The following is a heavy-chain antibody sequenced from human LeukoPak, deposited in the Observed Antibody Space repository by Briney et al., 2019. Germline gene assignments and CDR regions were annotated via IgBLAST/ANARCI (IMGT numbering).Heavy chain of an antibody. Sequence: GSSVKVSCKASGGTFSSYAITWVRQAPGQGLEWMGGIIPIFGTANYAQKFQGRFTITTDESTSTAYMELSSLRSEDTAVYYCARGSGLRFLEWLFPNDPWGQGTLVTVSS. CDR3: ARGSGLRFLEWLFPNDP. CDR2: IIPIFGTA. D-gene: IGHD3-3*01. V-gene: IGHV1-69*05. CDR1: GGTFSSYA. J-gene: IGHJ5*02.